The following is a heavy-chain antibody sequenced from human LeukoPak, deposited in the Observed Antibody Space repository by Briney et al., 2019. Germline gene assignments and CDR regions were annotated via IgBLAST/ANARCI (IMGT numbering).Heavy chain of an antibody. CDR1: GFTFTNFW. CDR2: INGDGSDR. CDR3: AKFTIDY. V-gene: IGHV3-7*01. Sequence: GGSLRLSCAASGFTFTNFWMSWVRQAPGKGLEWVANINGDGSDRYYMDSLKGRFTISRDNAKNTLYLQMNSLRAEDTAVYYCAKFTIDYWGQGTLVTVSS. J-gene: IGHJ4*02.